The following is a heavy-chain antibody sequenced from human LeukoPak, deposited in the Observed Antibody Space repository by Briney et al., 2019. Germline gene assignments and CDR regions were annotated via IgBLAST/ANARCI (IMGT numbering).Heavy chain of an antibody. D-gene: IGHD3-10*01. CDR3: AKGRITMVRGVSMDV. CDR2: IRSDGSNK. CDR1: GFTFSSYG. V-gene: IGHV3-30*02. J-gene: IGHJ6*04. Sequence: GGSLRLSCAASGFTFSSYGIHWVRQAPGKGLEWVAFIRSDGSNKYYADSVKGRLTISRDNSKNTLFLQMNSPRAEDTAVYYCAKGRITMVRGVSMDVWGKGTTVTVSS.